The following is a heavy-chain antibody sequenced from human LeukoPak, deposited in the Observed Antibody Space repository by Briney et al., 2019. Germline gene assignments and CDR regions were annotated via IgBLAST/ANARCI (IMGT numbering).Heavy chain of an antibody. CDR2: IYNSVTT. CDR3: VTGGGWLPDY. D-gene: IGHD3-22*01. CDR1: GGSISSYY. Sequence: SETLSLTCTVSGGSISSYYCNWFRQPPGKGLEWIGYIYNSVTTNYNPSLKSRVTISVDMSKNQFSLRLSSVTATDTAVYYCVTGGGWLPDYWGPGTLVTVSS. J-gene: IGHJ4*02. V-gene: IGHV4-59*01.